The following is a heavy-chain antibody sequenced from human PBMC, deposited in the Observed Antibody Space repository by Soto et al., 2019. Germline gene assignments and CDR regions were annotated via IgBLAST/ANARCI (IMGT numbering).Heavy chain of an antibody. V-gene: IGHV3-7*01. D-gene: IGHD3-16*01. J-gene: IGHJ5*01. CDR3: ALGGSLFNS. CDR1: GFTFSSYW. Sequence: EVQLVESGGGLVQPGGSLRVSCAASGFTFSSYWMSWVRQAPGKGLEWVANIKQDGSEKYYVDSVKGRFTISRDNAKNSLYLQVNSLRAEDTAVYYCALGGSLFNSWGQGTLVTVSS. CDR2: IKQDGSEK.